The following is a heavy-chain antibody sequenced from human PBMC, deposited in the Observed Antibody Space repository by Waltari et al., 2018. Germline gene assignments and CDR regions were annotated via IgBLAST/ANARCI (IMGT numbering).Heavy chain of an antibody. D-gene: IGHD2-15*01. CDR1: GGSISSYY. CDR3: ARARPTGGNDY. J-gene: IGHJ4*02. V-gene: IGHV4-59*12. CDR2: IYYSGST. Sequence: QVQLQESGPGLVKPSETLSLTCTVSGGSISSYYWSWIRQPPGKGLEWIGYIYYSGSTNYNPSLKSRVTISVDTSKNQFSLKLSSVTAADTAVYYCARARPTGGNDYWGQGTLVTVSS.